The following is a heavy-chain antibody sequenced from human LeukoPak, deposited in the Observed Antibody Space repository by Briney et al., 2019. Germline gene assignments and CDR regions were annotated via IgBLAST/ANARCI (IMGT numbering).Heavy chain of an antibody. J-gene: IGHJ4*02. CDR1: GHTFTGYY. CDR3: ARGRIIVGATLSSY. Sequence: ASVKVSCKASGHTFTGYYMHWVRQAPGQGLEWMGWINPNSGGTNYAQKFQGRVTMTRDTSISTAYMELSRLRSDDTAVYYCARGRIIVGATLSSYWGQGTLVTVSS. V-gene: IGHV1-2*02. CDR2: INPNSGGT. D-gene: IGHD1-26*01.